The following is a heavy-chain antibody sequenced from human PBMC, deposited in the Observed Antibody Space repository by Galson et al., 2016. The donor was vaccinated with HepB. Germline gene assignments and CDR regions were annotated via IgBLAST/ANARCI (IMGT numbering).Heavy chain of an antibody. CDR2: TSVDNGNT. D-gene: IGHD1-26*01. J-gene: IGHJ6*02. Sequence: SVKVSCKASAYILTNYGISWLRQAPGQGLEWMGWTSVDNGNTHYAQHLQGRITMTADTSTKTAYMELSSLRSDDTAVYYCARGGPGGSHQRVYYYYGMDVWGQGTTVTVSS. V-gene: IGHV1-18*01. CDR1: AYILTNYG. CDR3: ARGGPGGSHQRVYYYYGMDV.